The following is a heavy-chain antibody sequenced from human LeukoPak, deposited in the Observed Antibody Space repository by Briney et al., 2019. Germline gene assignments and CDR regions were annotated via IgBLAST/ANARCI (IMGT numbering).Heavy chain of an antibody. V-gene: IGHV3-30*04. CDR3: ARERCSGGSCYSPRYYYYGMDV. J-gene: IGHJ6*02. Sequence: GGSLRLSCAASGFTFSSYAMHWVRQAPGKGLEWVAVISYDGSNKYYADSVKGRFTISRDNSKNTLYLQMNSLRAEDTAVYYCARERCSGGSCYSPRYYYYGMDVWGQGTTVTVSS. D-gene: IGHD2-15*01. CDR2: ISYDGSNK. CDR1: GFTFSSYA.